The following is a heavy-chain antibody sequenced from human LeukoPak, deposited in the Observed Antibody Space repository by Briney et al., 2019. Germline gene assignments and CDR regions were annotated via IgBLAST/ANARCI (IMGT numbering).Heavy chain of an antibody. J-gene: IGHJ4*02. CDR1: GYSFVGYG. CDR2: INPSSGGT. D-gene: IGHD5-18*01. CDR3: AGRPDTSMVAIFDY. Sequence: GASVKVSCKASGYSFVGYGITWVRQAPGQGLEWMGWINPSSGGTNHAQKFQGRVTMTGDTSISTAYMELSRLTSDDTAVYFCAGRPDTSMVAIFDYWGQGTLVTIS. V-gene: IGHV1-2*02.